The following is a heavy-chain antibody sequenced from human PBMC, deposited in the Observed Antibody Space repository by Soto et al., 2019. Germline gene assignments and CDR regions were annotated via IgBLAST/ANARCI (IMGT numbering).Heavy chain of an antibody. CDR3: ARDCSGGSCYPYFDY. CDR2: ISAYNGNT. Sequence: ASVNVSCKASGYTFTSYGISWVRQAPGQGLEWMGWISAYNGNTNYAQKLQGRVTMTTDTSTSTAYMELRSLRSDDTAVYYCARDCSGGSCYPYFDYWGQGTLVTVSS. V-gene: IGHV1-18*01. CDR1: GYTFTSYG. D-gene: IGHD2-15*01. J-gene: IGHJ4*02.